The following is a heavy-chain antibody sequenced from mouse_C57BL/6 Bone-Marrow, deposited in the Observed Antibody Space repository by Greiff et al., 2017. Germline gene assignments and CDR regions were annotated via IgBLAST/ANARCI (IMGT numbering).Heavy chain of an antibody. Sequence: VKLVESGAELARPGASVKLSCKASGYTFTSYGISWVKQRTGQGLEWIGEIYPRSGNTYYNEKFKGKATLTADKSSSTAYMELRSLTSEDSAVYFCANRNYYAMDYWGQGTSVTVSS. V-gene: IGHV1-81*01. J-gene: IGHJ4*01. CDR3: ANRNYYAMDY. CDR1: GYTFTSYG. CDR2: IYPRSGNT.